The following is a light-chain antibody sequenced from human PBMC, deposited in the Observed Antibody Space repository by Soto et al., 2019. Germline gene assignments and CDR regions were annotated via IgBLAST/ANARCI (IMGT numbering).Light chain of an antibody. V-gene: IGLV2-14*01. J-gene: IGLJ2*01. CDR2: EVS. CDR1: SSDVGGYNY. Sequence: QSALTQPASVPGSPGQSITISCTGTSSDVGGYNYVSWYQHYPGKAPKLMIYEVSNRPSGVSNRFSGSKSGNTASLTLSGLQAEDEADYYCSSYTSNSVLFGGGTKLTVL. CDR3: SSYTSNSVL.